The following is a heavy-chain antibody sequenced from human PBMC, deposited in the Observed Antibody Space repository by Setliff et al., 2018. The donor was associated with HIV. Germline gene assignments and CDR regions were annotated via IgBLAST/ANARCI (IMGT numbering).Heavy chain of an antibody. D-gene: IGHD3-3*01. Sequence: GASVKVSCKASGGTFSSFGISWVRQAPGQGLEWMGGIISIFSRAVYAQKFQGRVTMTRDTSISTAYLDLSRLTSDDTAIYYCARGAGNPHWYYDTWSGPRSGYLQHWGQGTLVTVSS. CDR2: IISIFSRA. V-gene: IGHV1-69*05. J-gene: IGHJ1*01. CDR1: GGTFSSFG. CDR3: ARGAGNPHWYYDTWSGPRSGYLQH.